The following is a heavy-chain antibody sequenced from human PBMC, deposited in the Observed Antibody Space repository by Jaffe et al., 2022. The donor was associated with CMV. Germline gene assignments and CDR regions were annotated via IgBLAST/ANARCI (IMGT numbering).Heavy chain of an antibody. D-gene: IGHD2-15*01. V-gene: IGHV3-23*01. J-gene: IGHJ4*02. CDR2: ISGSGGST. Sequence: EVQLLESGGGLVQPGGSLRLSCAASGFTFSSYAMSWVRQAPGKGLEWVSAISGSGGSTYYADSVKGRFTISRDNSKNTLYLQMNSLRAEDTAVYYCAGIGYCSGGSCPHFDYWGQGTLVTVSS. CDR1: GFTFSSYA. CDR3: AGIGYCSGGSCPHFDY.